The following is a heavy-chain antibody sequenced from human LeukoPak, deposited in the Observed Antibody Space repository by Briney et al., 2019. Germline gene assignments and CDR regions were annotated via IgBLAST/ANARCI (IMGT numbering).Heavy chain of an antibody. Sequence: GGSLRLSCAASQFTFRNYAMSLVRQAPGKGLEWVAAITGSGANTYYSDSVKGRFVISRDNSKNTLFLYVNNLRAEDTAVYYCVKDPSGVDPWGQGTLVTVSS. J-gene: IGHJ5*02. V-gene: IGHV3-23*01. CDR3: VKDPSGVDP. CDR1: QFTFRNYA. CDR2: ITGSGANT.